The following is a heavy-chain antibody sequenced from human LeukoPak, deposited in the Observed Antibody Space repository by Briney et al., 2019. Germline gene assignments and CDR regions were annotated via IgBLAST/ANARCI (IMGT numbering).Heavy chain of an antibody. V-gene: IGHV3-30-3*01. CDR2: VSHDGSNK. J-gene: IGHJ3*02. CDR1: GFTFDNYA. CDR3: ARDLVLVHAFDI. D-gene: IGHD2-15*01. Sequence: TGTSLRLSCVASGFTFDNYAMHWVRQAPGKGLEWVALVSHDGSNKYYADSVKGRFTISRDNSKNTLYLQMNSLRAEDTAVYYCARDLVLVHAFDIWGQGTMVTVSS.